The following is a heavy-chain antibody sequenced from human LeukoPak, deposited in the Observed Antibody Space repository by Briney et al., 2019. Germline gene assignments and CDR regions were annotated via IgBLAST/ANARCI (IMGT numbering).Heavy chain of an antibody. CDR1: GGSISSYY. Sequence: PSETLSLTCTVSGGSISSYYWSWIRQPPGKGLEWIGNINYSGRANHNPSLKSRVTISVDTSKNQFSLKLTSVTAADTAVYYCARGNDFLTGYYAFDYWGQGTLVTVSS. D-gene: IGHD3-9*01. CDR3: ARGNDFLTGYYAFDY. CDR2: INYSGRA. V-gene: IGHV4-59*01. J-gene: IGHJ4*02.